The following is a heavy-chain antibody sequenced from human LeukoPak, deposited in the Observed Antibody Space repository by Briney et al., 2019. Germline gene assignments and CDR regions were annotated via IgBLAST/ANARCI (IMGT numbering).Heavy chain of an antibody. J-gene: IGHJ6*02. CDR3: ASGSRYYPLRFLEWLRPYYYYGMDV. Sequence: GSSVKVSCKASGGTFSSYAISWVRQAPGQGLEWVGGIIPIFGTANYAQKFQGRVTITADESTSTAYMELSSLRSEDTAVYYCASGSRYYPLRFLEWLRPYYYYGMDVWGQGTTVTVSS. D-gene: IGHD3-3*01. V-gene: IGHV1-69*01. CDR2: IIPIFGTA. CDR1: GGTFSSYA.